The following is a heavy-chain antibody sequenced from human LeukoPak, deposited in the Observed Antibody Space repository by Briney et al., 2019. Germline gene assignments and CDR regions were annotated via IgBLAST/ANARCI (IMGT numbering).Heavy chain of an antibody. CDR2: ISSSGNT. CDR3: VKGRISEDGLDF. J-gene: IGHJ4*02. CDR1: GFTFSRSA. Sequence: GGSLRLSCAASGFTFSRSAMTWVRQTPGKGLDWVSSISSSGNTYYADSVEGRFTISRDNSKSMLYLQMNSLRAEDTAVYYCVKGRISEDGLDFWGQGTLVTVSS. D-gene: IGHD6-13*01. V-gene: IGHV3-23*01.